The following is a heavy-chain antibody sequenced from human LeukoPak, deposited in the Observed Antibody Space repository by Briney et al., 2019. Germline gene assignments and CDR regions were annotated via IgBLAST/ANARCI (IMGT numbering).Heavy chain of an antibody. J-gene: IGHJ4*02. D-gene: IGHD3-10*01. V-gene: IGHV3-49*04. CDR3: TREHYYGSGSYSYDY. CDR2: IRSKAYGGTT. CDR1: GFTFGDYA. Sequence: GGSLRLSCTASGFTFGDYAMSWVRQAPGKGLEWVGFIRSKAYGGTTEYAASVKGRFTISRDDSKSIAYLQMNSLKTEDTAVYYCTREHYYGSGSYSYDYWGQGTLVTVSS.